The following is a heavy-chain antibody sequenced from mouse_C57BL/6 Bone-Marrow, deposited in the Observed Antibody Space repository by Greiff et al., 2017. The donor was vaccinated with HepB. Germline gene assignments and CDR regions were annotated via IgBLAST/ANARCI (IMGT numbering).Heavy chain of an antibody. CDR2: ISSGSSTI. CDR3: ARRGSSYERHAMDY. CDR1: GFTFSDYG. D-gene: IGHD1-1*01. J-gene: IGHJ4*01. V-gene: IGHV5-17*01. Sequence: EVKLMESGGGLVKPGGSLKLSCAASGFTFSDYGIHWVRQAPEKGLEWVAYISSGSSTIYYADTVKGRFTISTDNAKNTLFLQMTSLRSEDTAMYYCARRGSSYERHAMDYWGQGTSLTVSS.